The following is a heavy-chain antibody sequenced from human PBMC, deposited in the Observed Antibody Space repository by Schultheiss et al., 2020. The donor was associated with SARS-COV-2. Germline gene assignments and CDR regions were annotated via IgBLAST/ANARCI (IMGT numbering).Heavy chain of an antibody. CDR1: GYTFTSYY. V-gene: IGHV1-46*01. D-gene: IGHD1-14*01. Sequence: ASVKVSCKASGYTFTSYYMQWVRQAPGQGLEWMGIINPSGGSTSYAQKFQGRVTMTRDTSTSTVYMELSSLRSEDTAVYYCARTGADFHTRRAEYFQHWGQGTLVTVSS. CDR3: ARTGADFHTRRAEYFQH. CDR2: INPSGGST. J-gene: IGHJ1*01.